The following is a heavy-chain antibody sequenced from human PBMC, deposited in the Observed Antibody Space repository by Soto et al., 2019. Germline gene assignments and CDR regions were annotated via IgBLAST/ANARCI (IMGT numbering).Heavy chain of an antibody. Sequence: SETLSLTCTVSNGSISSSDYYWGWIRQPPGKGLEWIATIYYSGSIYYNPSLKGRISISVDTSKNQFSLKLSSVTAADTAVYFCARDMHAGFTHYFDPWGQGTLVTVSS. J-gene: IGHJ5*02. CDR3: ARDMHAGFTHYFDP. D-gene: IGHD1-26*01. CDR2: IYYSGSI. CDR1: NGSISSSDYY. V-gene: IGHV4-39*02.